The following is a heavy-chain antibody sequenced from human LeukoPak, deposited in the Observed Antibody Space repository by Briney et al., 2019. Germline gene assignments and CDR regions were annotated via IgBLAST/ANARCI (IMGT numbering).Heavy chain of an antibody. V-gene: IGHV3-72*01. J-gene: IGHJ4*02. Sequence: GGSLRLSCAASGFKFSDHYIDWVRQAPGKGLEWVGRSRNKASSYTTEYAASVEGRFTISRDVSESSLYLQMNSLRAEDTAVYYCARDRGTPTLRFLEWLPEGGYYFDYWGQGTLVTVSS. D-gene: IGHD3-3*01. CDR3: ARDRGTPTLRFLEWLPEGGYYFDY. CDR1: GFKFSDHY. CDR2: SRNKASSYTT.